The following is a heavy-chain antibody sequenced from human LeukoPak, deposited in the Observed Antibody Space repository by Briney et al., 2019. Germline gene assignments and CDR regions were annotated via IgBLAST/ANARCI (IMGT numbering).Heavy chain of an antibody. Sequence: GGSLRLSCAASGFTFDDYAMHWVRQAPGKGLEWVSGISWNSGNIGYADSVKGRFTISRDNTKNSLFLQMNSLRAEDTALYYCAKVGSGSYSNFDYWGQGTLVTVSS. D-gene: IGHD3-22*01. V-gene: IGHV3-9*01. CDR3: AKVGSGSYSNFDY. CDR1: GFTFDDYA. CDR2: ISWNSGNI. J-gene: IGHJ4*02.